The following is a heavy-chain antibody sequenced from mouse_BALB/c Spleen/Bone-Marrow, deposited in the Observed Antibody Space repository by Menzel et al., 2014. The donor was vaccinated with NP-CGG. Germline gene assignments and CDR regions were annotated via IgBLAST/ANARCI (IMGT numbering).Heavy chain of an antibody. CDR1: GYTFTSYW. CDR3: ARTYGNYEFAY. Sequence: VKQVESGAELVKPGASVKLSCKASGYTFTSYWMHWVKQRPGQGLEWIGEINPSNGRTNYNEKFKSKATLTVDKSSSTAYMQLSSLTSEDSAVYYCARTYGNYEFAYWGQGTLVTVSA. J-gene: IGHJ3*01. D-gene: IGHD2-10*02. CDR2: INPSNGRT. V-gene: IGHV1S81*02.